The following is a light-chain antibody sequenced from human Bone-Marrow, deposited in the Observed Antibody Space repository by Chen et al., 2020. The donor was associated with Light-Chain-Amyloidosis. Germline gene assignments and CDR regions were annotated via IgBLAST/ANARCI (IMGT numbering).Light chain of an antibody. CDR3: SSYTITNTLV. J-gene: IGLJ1*01. Sequence: QSAMTQPASVSGSPVQSITISFPGTSSDVGGVNHVSWYQQHPDKAPKLMIYEVTNLPSWVPDRFSGSKSDTTASLTISGLQTEDEADYFCSSYTITNTLVFGSGTRVTVL. CDR2: EVT. V-gene: IGLV2-14*01. CDR1: SSDVGGVNH.